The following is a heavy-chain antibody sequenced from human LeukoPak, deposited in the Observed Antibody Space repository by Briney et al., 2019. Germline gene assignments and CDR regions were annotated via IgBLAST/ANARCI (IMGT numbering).Heavy chain of an antibody. CDR1: GGSISSSNW. J-gene: IGHJ6*02. CDR2: IYHSGST. CDR3: ARGPYYYDSSGYYIPYYGMDV. V-gene: IGHV4-4*02. D-gene: IGHD3-22*01. Sequence: PSGTLSLTCAVSGGSISSSNWWSWVRQPPGKGLERIGEIYHSGSTNYNPSLKSRVTISVDKSKNQFSLKLSSVTAADTAVYYCARGPYYYDSSGYYIPYYGMDVWGQGTTVTVSS.